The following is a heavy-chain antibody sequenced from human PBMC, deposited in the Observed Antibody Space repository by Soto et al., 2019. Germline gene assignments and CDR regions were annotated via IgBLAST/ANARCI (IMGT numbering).Heavy chain of an antibody. Sequence: LKISCKGSGYNFSTSWIAWVRQVPGEGLEWMGIIFPDDFDTRYSPSFKGQVTISVDKSINTAYLQWSGLKASDTAMYFCARALRDYYYFGLDAWGQGTTVTVSS. J-gene: IGHJ6*02. V-gene: IGHV5-51*01. D-gene: IGHD2-21*02. CDR1: GYNFSTSW. CDR2: IFPDDFDT. CDR3: ARALRDYYYFGLDA.